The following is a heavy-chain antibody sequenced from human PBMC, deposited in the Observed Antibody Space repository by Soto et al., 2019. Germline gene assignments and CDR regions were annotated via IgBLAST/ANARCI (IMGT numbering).Heavy chain of an antibody. CDR2: ISAYNGNT. V-gene: IGHV1-18*01. CDR1: GYTFTSYG. D-gene: IGHD5-12*01. CDR3: ARDPRGYSGYDQLDY. J-gene: IGHJ4*02. Sequence: ASVKVSCKASGYTFTSYGISWVRQAPGQGLEWMGWISAYNGNTNYAQKLQGRVTMTTDTSTSTAYMELRSLRSDDTAVYYCARDPRGYSGYDQLDYWGQGTLVTVSS.